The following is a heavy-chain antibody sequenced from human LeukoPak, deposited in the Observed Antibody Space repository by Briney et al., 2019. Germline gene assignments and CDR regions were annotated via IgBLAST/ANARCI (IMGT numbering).Heavy chain of an antibody. CDR3: ARDDFGDYVLY. J-gene: IGHJ4*02. CDR2: INQDGSVK. CDR1: GFTFSSYW. Sequence: GGSLRLSCAASGFTFSSYWMSCVRQAPGKGLEWVANINQDGSVKSYVDSVEGRVTISRDNAKKSLYLQMSSLRAEDTAVYYCARDDFGDYVLYWGQGTLVTVSS. D-gene: IGHD4-17*01. V-gene: IGHV3-7*05.